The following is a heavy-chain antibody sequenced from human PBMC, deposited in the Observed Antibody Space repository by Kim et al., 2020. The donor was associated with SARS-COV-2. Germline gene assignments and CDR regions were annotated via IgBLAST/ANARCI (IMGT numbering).Heavy chain of an antibody. D-gene: IGHD6-13*01. J-gene: IGHJ4*02. Sequence: SETLSLTCTVSGGSISSYYWSWIRQPPGKGLEWIGYMSYSGSTNYNPSLKSRVTISVDTSKNQFSLKLTSVTAADTAVYYCARGRSAGHLYWGQGSLVTVSS. CDR1: GGSISSYY. V-gene: IGHV4-59*01. CDR3: ARGRSAGHLY. CDR2: MSYSGST.